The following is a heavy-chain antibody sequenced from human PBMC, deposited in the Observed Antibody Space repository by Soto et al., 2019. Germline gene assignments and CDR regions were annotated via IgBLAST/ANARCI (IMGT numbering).Heavy chain of an antibody. CDR2: ISYDGSNK. Sequence: GRRRIRKNTGKGLEWVAVISYDGSNKYYADSVKGRFTISRDNSKNTLYLQMNSLRAEDTAVYYCAKTVSSSGWDDFDYWGQGTLVTVSS. D-gene: IGHD6-19*01. CDR3: AKTVSSSGWDDFDY. V-gene: IGHV3-30*18. J-gene: IGHJ4*02. CDR1: G.